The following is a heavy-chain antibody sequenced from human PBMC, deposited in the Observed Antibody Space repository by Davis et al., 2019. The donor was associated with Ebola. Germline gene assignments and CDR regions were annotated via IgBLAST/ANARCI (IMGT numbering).Heavy chain of an antibody. CDR1: GFTFSNYG. D-gene: IGHD6-13*01. CDR3: ARDPYSSSHSFDY. V-gene: IGHV3-30*03. CDR2: ISYDGSDK. Sequence: GGSLRLSCAASGFTFSNYGMHWVRQAPGKGLEWVAVISYDGSDKYYAESVKGRFTISRDNSKNTLYLQMNSLRAEDTAVYYCARDPYSSSHSFDYWGQGTLVTVSS. J-gene: IGHJ4*02.